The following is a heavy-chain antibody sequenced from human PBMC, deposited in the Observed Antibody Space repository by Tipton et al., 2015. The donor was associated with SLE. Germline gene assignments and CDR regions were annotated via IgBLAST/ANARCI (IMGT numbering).Heavy chain of an antibody. CDR3: AREVITITDSDAFDI. CDR2: VYSSGST. D-gene: IGHD2-21*01. Sequence: SLTCIVSGGSISTNYWSWIRQPAGKGLEWIGRVYSSGSTDYNPSLESRVTMSLDTSKNQFSLGVTSVTAADTAVYYCAREVITITDSDAFDIWGQGTMVTVSS. J-gene: IGHJ3*02. CDR1: GGSISTNY. V-gene: IGHV4-4*07.